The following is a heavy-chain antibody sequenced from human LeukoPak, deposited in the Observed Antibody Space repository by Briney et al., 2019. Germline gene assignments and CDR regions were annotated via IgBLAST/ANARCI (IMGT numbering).Heavy chain of an antibody. D-gene: IGHD5-18*01. CDR2: IFYSGST. Sequence: PSETLSLTCTVSGGSISSGGYYWSWIRQHPGKGLEWIGYIFYSGSTYYNPSLKSRVTISVDTSKNQFSLKLSSVTAADTAVYYCARVIVYLSGYSYGSDGGYYFDYWGQGTLVTVSS. V-gene: IGHV4-31*03. J-gene: IGHJ4*02. CDR1: GGSISSGGYY. CDR3: ARVIVYLSGYSYGSDGGYYFDY.